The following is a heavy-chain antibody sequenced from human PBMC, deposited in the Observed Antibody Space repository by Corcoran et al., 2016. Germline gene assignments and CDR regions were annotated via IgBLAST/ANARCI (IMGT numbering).Heavy chain of an antibody. V-gene: IGHV4-34*01. D-gene: IGHD5-12*01. CDR1: GGSFSGYY. CDR3: ARGRQGWLQFGIDY. J-gene: IGHJ4*02. Sequence: QVQLQQWGAGLLKPSETLSLTCAVYGGSFSGYYWSWIRQPPGKGLEWIGEINHSGSTNYNPSLKSRVTISVDTSKNQFSLKLSSVTAADTAVYYCARGRQGWLQFGIDYWGQGTLVTVSS. CDR2: INHSGST.